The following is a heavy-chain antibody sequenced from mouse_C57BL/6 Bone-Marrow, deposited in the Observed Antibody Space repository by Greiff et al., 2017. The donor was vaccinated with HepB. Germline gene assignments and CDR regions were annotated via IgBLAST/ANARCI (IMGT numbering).Heavy chain of an antibody. J-gene: IGHJ2*01. CDR2: INPNNGGT. Sequence: EVQLQQSGPELVKPGASVKIPCKASGYTFTDYNMDWVKQSHGKSLEWIGDINPNNGGTIYNQKFKGKATLTVDKSSSTAYMELRSLTSEDTAVYYCARTHYYGSSYDYFDYWGQGTTLTVSS. CDR1: GYTFTDYN. CDR3: ARTHYYGSSYDYFDY. V-gene: IGHV1-18*01. D-gene: IGHD1-1*01.